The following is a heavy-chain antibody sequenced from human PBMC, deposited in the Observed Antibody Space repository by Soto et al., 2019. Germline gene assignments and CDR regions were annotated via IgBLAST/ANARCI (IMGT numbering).Heavy chain of an antibody. J-gene: IGHJ4*02. CDR3: ARDLYPGYSSSWPDY. CDR1: GFTFSSYW. CDR2: IKQDGSEK. D-gene: IGHD6-13*01. Sequence: GGSLRLSCAASGFTFSSYWMSWVRQAPGKGLEWVANIKQDGSEKYYVDSVKGRFTISRDNAKNSLYPQMNSLRAEDTAVYYCARDLYPGYSSSWPDYWGQGTLVTVSS. V-gene: IGHV3-7*03.